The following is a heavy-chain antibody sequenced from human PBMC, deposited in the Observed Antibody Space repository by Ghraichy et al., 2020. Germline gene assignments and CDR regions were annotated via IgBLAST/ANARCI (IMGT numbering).Heavy chain of an antibody. V-gene: IGHV4-39*01. J-gene: IGHJ5*02. D-gene: IGHD6-19*01. CDR2: IYYSGST. CDR3: ARHDMYSSGWYLRYNWFDP. CDR1: GGSISSSSYY. Sequence: SETLSLTCTVSGGSISSSSYYWGWIRQPPGKGLEWIGSIYYSGSTYYNPSLKSRVTISVDTSKNQFSLKLSSVTAADTAVYYCARHDMYSSGWYLRYNWFDPWGQGTLVTVSS.